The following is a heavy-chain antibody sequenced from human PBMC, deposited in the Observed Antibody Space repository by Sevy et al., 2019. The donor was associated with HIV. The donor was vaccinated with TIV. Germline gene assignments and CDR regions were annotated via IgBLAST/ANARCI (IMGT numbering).Heavy chain of an antibody. D-gene: IGHD6-19*01. V-gene: IGHV3-7*01. Sequence: GGSLRLSCAASGFTFSSYWMSWVRQAPRKGLGWVANIKQDGSEKYYVDSVKGRFTISRDNAKNSLYLQMNSLRAEDTAVYYCARGISGWYSYYYYGMDVWGQGTTVTVSS. CDR1: GFTFSSYW. CDR3: ARGISGWYSYYYYGMDV. J-gene: IGHJ6*02. CDR2: IKQDGSEK.